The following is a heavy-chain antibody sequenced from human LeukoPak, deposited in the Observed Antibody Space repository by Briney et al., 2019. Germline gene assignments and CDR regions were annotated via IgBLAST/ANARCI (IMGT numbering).Heavy chain of an antibody. D-gene: IGHD2-21*02. CDR3: ARDTPDEGDPRAYYFDY. CDR1: GFTFTSYS. Sequence: PGGSLRLSCAASGFTFTSYSMNWVRQAPGKGLEWVAVISYDGSNKYYADSVKGRFTISRDNSKNTLYLQMNSLRAEDTAVYYCARDTPDEGDPRAYYFDYWGQGTLVTVSS. V-gene: IGHV3-30*03. J-gene: IGHJ4*02. CDR2: ISYDGSNK.